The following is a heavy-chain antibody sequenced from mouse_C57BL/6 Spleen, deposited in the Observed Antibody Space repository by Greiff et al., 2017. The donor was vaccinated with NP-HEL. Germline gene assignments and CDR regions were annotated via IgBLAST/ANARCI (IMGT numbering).Heavy chain of an antibody. CDR2: ISSGGSYT. V-gene: IGHV5-6*02. CDR3: ARLGPRAHWYFEV. J-gene: IGHJ1*03. D-gene: IGHD3-3*01. Sequence: DVKLVESGGDLVKPGGSLKLSCAASGFTFSSYGMSWVRQTPDKRLEWVATISSGGSYTYYPDSVKGRFTISRDNAKNTLYLQMSSLKSEDTAMYYCARLGPRAHWYFEVWGTETTVTVSS. CDR1: GFTFSSYG.